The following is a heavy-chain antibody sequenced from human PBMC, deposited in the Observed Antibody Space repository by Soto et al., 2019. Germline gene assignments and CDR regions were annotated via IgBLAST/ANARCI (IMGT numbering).Heavy chain of an antibody. CDR3: AKEVAVAGDFDY. CDR2: ISSDGNTK. Sequence: GGSLSLSCVASGFTFSSYGIHWVRQAPGKGLEWVAVISSDGNTKYYADSVKGRFTISRDNSKNTLYLQMDSLRPEDTAVYYCAKEVAVAGDFDYWGLGTLVTVSS. V-gene: IGHV3-30*18. D-gene: IGHD6-19*01. J-gene: IGHJ4*01. CDR1: GFTFSSYG.